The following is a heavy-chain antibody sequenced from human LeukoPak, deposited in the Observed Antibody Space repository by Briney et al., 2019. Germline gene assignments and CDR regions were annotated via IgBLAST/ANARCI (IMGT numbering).Heavy chain of an antibody. CDR1: GFTFSDFH. V-gene: IGHV3-11*01. Sequence: GGSLRLSCTASGFTFSDFHMSWIRQAPGKGLEWVSHISGSGYAIHHPGSVKGRFTISRDNAKNSLYLQMNSLRVEGSAVYYCARLSGTYSRGGDHWGQGTLVTVSS. CDR2: ISGSGYAI. D-gene: IGHD1-26*01. CDR3: ARLSGTYSRGGDH. J-gene: IGHJ4*02.